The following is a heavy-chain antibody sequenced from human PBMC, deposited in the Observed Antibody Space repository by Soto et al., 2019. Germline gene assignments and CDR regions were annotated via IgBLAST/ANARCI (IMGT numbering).Heavy chain of an antibody. V-gene: IGHV1-69*01. Sequence: QVQLVQSGAEVKKPGSSVKVSCKASGGTFSSYAISWVRQAPGQGLEWMGGIIPIFGTANYAQKFQGRVTITADESTSTADMELSSLRSEDTAVYYCARGAYYGFSSGYYGFDPWGQGTLVTVSS. CDR2: IIPIFGTA. CDR3: ARGAYYGFSSGYYGFDP. CDR1: GGTFSSYA. D-gene: IGHD3-3*01. J-gene: IGHJ5*02.